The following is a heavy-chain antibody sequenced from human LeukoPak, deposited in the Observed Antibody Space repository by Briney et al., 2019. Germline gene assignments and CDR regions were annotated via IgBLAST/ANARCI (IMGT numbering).Heavy chain of an antibody. Sequence: GGCLRLSCAASGFTFSTYTMNWVRQAPGKGLEWIAYIGSSGINIYYGEYVKGRFTISRDNAKNSLYLQMNSLRAEDTAVYYCARGAPGYCNSINCPQLDYWGQGTLVTVSS. J-gene: IGHJ4*02. CDR3: ARGAPGYCNSINCPQLDY. CDR1: GFTFSTYT. CDR2: IGSSGINI. V-gene: IGHV3-48*04. D-gene: IGHD2-2*01.